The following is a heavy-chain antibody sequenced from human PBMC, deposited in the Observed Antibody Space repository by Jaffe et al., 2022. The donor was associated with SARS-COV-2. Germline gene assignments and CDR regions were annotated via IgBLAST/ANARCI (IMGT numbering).Heavy chain of an antibody. V-gene: IGHV3-49*05. D-gene: IGHD3-10*01. J-gene: IGHJ6*02. Sequence: EVQLVESGGGLVKPGRSLRLSCTASGFTFGDYAMSWFRQAPGKGLEWVGFIRSNAYGATTEYAASVKGRFTISRDDSKSIAYLQMNSLKTEDTAVYYCTRDYGSGSFRSSLDYYYYYGMDVWGQGTTVTVSS. CDR3: TRDYGSGSFRSSLDYYYYYGMDV. CDR2: IRSNAYGATT. CDR1: GFTFGDYA.